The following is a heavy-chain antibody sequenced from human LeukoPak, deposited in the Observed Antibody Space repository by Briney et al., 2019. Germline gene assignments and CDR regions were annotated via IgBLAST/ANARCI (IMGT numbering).Heavy chain of an antibody. Sequence: ASVKVSCKVSGYTLTELSMHWVRQAPGKGREWMGGFDPEDGETIYAQKFQGRVTMTEDTSTDTAYAELSSLRSEDTAVYYCATAVREELGYYFDYWGQGTLVTVSS. CDR1: GYTLTELS. D-gene: IGHD3-10*01. J-gene: IGHJ4*02. CDR2: FDPEDGET. V-gene: IGHV1-24*01. CDR3: ATAVREELGYYFDY.